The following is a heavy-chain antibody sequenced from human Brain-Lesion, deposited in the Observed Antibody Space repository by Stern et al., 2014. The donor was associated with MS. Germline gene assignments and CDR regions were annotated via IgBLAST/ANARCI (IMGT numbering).Heavy chain of an antibody. CDR3: ATDQRGITIFGVVTDYYYLGMDV. V-gene: IGHV1-2*02. CDR2: VNPNTGGT. D-gene: IGHD3-3*01. Sequence: QVQLVQSGAEVKKPGASVKVSCKTSGYIFSGHSIHWGRQAPGQGLGWMGWVNPNTGGTTYAQKFQGRVTMSRDTSISTAYVELSSLTSYDTAVYYCATDQRGITIFGVVTDYYYLGMDVWGQGTPVTVSS. J-gene: IGHJ6*02. CDR1: GYIFSGHS.